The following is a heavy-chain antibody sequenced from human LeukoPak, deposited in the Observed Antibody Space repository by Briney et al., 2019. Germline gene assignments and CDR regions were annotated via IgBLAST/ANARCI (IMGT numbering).Heavy chain of an antibody. Sequence: GGSLRLSCAASGFTFSSYEMNWVRQAPGKGLEWVSYISSSSSTIYYADSVKGRFTISRDNAKNSLYLQMNSLRAEDTAVYYCARDLPGVGATPFDYWGQGTLVTVSS. CDR2: ISSSSSTI. J-gene: IGHJ4*02. CDR3: ARDLPGVGATPFDY. D-gene: IGHD1-26*01. CDR1: GFTFSSYE. V-gene: IGHV3-48*01.